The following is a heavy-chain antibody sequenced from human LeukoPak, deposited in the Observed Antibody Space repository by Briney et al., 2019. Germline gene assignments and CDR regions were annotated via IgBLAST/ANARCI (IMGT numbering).Heavy chain of an antibody. CDR3: ARSGYYDSSGYIDAFDI. D-gene: IGHD3-22*01. V-gene: IGHV4-39*01. CDR2: IYYSGST. CDR1: GGSISSSSYY. Sequence: PSETLSLTCTVSGGSISSSSYYWGWIRQPPGKGLEWIGSIYYSGSTYYNPSLKSRVTISVDTSKNQYSLKLSSVTAADTAVYYCARSGYYDSSGYIDAFDIWGEGTMVTVSS. J-gene: IGHJ3*02.